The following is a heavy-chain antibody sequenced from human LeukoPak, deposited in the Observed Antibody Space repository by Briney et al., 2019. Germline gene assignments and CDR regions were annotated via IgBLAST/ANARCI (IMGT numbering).Heavy chain of an antibody. CDR1: GFTFSSYS. D-gene: IGHD1-1*01. Sequence: GGSLRLSCAASGFTFSSYSMNWVRQAPGKGLEWVSYISSSSSTIYYADSAKGRFTISRDNAKNSLYLQMNSLRAEDTAVYYCARAPRLRGDAFDIWGQGTMVTVSS. V-gene: IGHV3-48*01. CDR2: ISSSSSTI. J-gene: IGHJ3*02. CDR3: ARAPRLRGDAFDI.